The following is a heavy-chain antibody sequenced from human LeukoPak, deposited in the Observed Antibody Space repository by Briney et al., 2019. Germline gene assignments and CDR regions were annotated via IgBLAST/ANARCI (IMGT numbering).Heavy chain of an antibody. J-gene: IGHJ4*02. CDR1: GLAFSSYW. D-gene: IGHD3-16*01. V-gene: IGHV3-7*04. CDR2: IKYDGSET. CDR3: ARDSTLSNY. Sequence: GGSLRLSCAASGLAFSSYWMTWVRQAPGKGLEWVATIKYDGSETYYVDSVWGRFSISRDNAKNSLYLQMNSLRAEDTAVYYCARDSTLSNYWGQGTLVTVSS.